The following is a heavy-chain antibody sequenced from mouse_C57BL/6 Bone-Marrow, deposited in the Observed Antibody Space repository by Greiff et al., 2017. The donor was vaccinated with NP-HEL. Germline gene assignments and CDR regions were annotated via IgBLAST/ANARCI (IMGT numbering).Heavy chain of an antibody. CDR3: AREGLGRSYYYAMDY. CDR1: GYTFTSYW. Sequence: VQLQQPGAELVKPGASVKMSCKASGYTFTSYWITWVKQRPGQGLEWIGDIYPGSGSTNYNEKFKSKATLTVDTSSSTAYMQLSSLTSEDSAVYYCAREGLGRSYYYAMDYWGQGTSVTVSS. J-gene: IGHJ4*01. V-gene: IGHV1-55*01. D-gene: IGHD4-1*01. CDR2: IYPGSGST.